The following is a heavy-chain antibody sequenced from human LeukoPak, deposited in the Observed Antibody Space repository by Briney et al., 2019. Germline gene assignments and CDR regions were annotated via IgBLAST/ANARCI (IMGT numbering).Heavy chain of an antibody. Sequence: SETLSLTCAVYGGSFSGYYWSWIRQPPGKGLEWIGEINHSGSTNYNPSLKNQVTISVDTSKNQFSLTLSSVTAADTAVYYCARTGGSGSPISNYWGQGTLVTVSS. CDR2: INHSGST. V-gene: IGHV4-34*01. J-gene: IGHJ4*02. CDR1: GGSFSGYY. D-gene: IGHD3-10*01. CDR3: ARTGGSGSPISNY.